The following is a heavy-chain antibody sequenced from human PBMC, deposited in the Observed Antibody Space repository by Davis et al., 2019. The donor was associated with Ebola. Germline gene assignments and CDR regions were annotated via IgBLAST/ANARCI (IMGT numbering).Heavy chain of an antibody. Sequence: PGGSLRLSCAASGFTFSTFPMHWVRQAPGKGLEWVAVVSHDGITTYYADSVKGRFTISRGNSRNTLYLQMNSLRAEDTAVYYCARGGVPMVTIDSWGQGTLVTVSS. V-gene: IGHV3-30-3*01. J-gene: IGHJ4*02. CDR2: VSHDGITT. CDR3: ARGGVPMVTIDS. D-gene: IGHD4/OR15-4a*01. CDR1: GFTFSTFP.